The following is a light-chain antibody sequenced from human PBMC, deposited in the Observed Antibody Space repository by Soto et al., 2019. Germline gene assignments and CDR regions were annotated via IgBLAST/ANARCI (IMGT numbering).Light chain of an antibody. CDR3: QQYGSSPPT. J-gene: IGKJ1*01. Sequence: EIVLTQSPDTLSLSPGERATLSCRASQSVSSYLAWYQQKPGQAPRLLIYGASTRATGIPARFSGSGSGTDFTLTITRLEPEDFALYYCQQYGSSPPTFGQGTKVDI. CDR1: QSVSSY. CDR2: GAS. V-gene: IGKV3-20*01.